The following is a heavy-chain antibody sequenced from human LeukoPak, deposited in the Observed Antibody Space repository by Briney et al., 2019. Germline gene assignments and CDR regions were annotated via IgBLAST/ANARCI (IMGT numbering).Heavy chain of an antibody. V-gene: IGHV3-30*02. CDR3: AKNDYYGSGSSYYFDY. CDR2: IRYDGSNK. D-gene: IGHD3-10*01. Sequence: GGSLRLSCAASGFTFSSYGMHWVRQAPGKGLEWVAFIRYDGSNKYYADSVKGRFTISRDNSKNALYLQMNSLRAEDTAVYYCAKNDYYGSGSSYYFDYWGQGTLVTVSS. J-gene: IGHJ4*02. CDR1: GFTFSSYG.